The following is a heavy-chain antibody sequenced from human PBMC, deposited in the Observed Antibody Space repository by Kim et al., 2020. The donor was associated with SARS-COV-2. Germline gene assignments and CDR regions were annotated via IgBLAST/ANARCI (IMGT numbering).Heavy chain of an antibody. CDR3: ARFVGYNFGYYYGMDV. J-gene: IGHJ6*02. D-gene: IGHD5-12*01. CDR2: IYYSGST. Sequence: SETLSLTCTVSGGSISSYYWSWIRQPPGKGLEWIGYIYYSGSTNYNPSLKSRVTISVDTSKNQFSLKLSSVTAADTAVYYCARFVGYNFGYYYGMDVWGQGTTVTVSS. V-gene: IGHV4-59*13. CDR1: GGSISSYY.